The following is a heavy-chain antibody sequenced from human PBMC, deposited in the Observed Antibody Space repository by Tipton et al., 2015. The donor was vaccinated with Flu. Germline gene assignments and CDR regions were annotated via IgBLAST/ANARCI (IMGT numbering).Heavy chain of an antibody. V-gene: IGHV4-34*01. CDR3: ARERLGEYNSSGYTDS. CDR1: SGSFSGYF. Sequence: TLSLTCAVYSGSFSGYFWSWIRQPPGKGLEWIGEINHSGSTNYNPSLKSRVTISLDTSKNQFSLRLNSVTAADTAVYYCARERLGEYNSSGYTDSWGQGGLVTVSS. J-gene: IGHJ4*02. D-gene: IGHD3-22*01. CDR2: INHSGST.